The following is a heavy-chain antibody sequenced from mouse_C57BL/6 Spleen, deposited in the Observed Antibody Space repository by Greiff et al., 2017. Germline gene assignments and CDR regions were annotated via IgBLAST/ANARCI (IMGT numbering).Heavy chain of an antibody. Sequence: QAQLQQPGAELVKPGASVKVSCKASGYTFTSYWMPWVKQRPGQGLEWIGRIHPSDSDTNYNQKFKGKAKLTVDKSASTAYMQHSSLTSEDSAVYYCAVDAYYSKGFAYWGQGTLVTVSA. CDR3: AVDAYYSKGFAY. D-gene: IGHD2-5*01. CDR1: GYTFTSYW. J-gene: IGHJ3*01. CDR2: IHPSDSDT. V-gene: IGHV1-74*01.